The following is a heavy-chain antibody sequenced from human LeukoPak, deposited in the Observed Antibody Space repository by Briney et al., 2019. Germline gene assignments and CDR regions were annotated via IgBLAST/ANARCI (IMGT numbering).Heavy chain of an antibody. D-gene: IGHD4-17*01. V-gene: IGHV4-59*01. J-gene: IGHJ4*02. CDR3: ARVMKYDSGDYLLFDY. CDR2: IYYSGNI. CDR1: GGSISTYY. Sequence: SETLSLTCAVPGGSISTYYWSWIRQSPGKGLEWSGYIYYSGNINYNPSLKTRATTSLDTSETQFSLTLSSVTAADTAVYYCARVMKYDSGDYLLFDYWGQGTLVTVSS.